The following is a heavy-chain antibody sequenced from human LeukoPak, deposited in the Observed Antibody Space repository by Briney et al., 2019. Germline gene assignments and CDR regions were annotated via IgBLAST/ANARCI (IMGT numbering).Heavy chain of an antibody. CDR2: INHSGYT. CDR3: ARGKGTLSY. J-gene: IGHJ4*02. Sequence: PSETLSLTCAVCGGSFSGFYWSWIRHPPGKGLEWIGEINHSGYTNYHPSLKSRVAISVDTSKKQFSLKLSSVTAADTAVYYCARGKGTLSYWGQGTLVSVSS. CDR1: GGSFSGFY. V-gene: IGHV4-34*01.